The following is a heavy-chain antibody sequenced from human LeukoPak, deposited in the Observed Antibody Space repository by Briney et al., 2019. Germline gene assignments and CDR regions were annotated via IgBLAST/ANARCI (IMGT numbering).Heavy chain of an antibody. CDR1: GGSFSGYY. J-gene: IGHJ4*02. CDR2: INHSGST. D-gene: IGHD6-19*01. Sequence: SDTLSLTCAVYGGSFSGYYWSWIRQPPGKGLEWIGEINHSGSTNYNPSLKSRVTISVDTSKNQFSLKLSSVTAADTAVYYCARQWLVRRPFDYWGQGTLVTVSS. V-gene: IGHV4-34*01. CDR3: ARQWLVRRPFDY.